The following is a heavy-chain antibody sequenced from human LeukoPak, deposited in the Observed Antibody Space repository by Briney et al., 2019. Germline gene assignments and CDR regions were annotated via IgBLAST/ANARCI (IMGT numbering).Heavy chain of an antibody. CDR3: ARVHYGERY. J-gene: IGHJ4*02. CDR2: MAPDGGAK. CDR1: GFTFSNYW. V-gene: IGHV3-7*01. D-gene: IGHD3-16*01. Sequence: GRSLRLSCAASGFTFSNYWMSWVRQAPGKGLEWVANMAPDGGAKYYVDSVKGRFTISRDNARNSLYLQMNSLRADDTAVYYCARVHYGERYWGQGTLVTVSS.